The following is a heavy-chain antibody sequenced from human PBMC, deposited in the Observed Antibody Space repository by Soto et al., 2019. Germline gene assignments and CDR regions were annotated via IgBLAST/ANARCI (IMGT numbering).Heavy chain of an antibody. CDR2: IIPAFGTA. V-gene: IGHV1-69*06. J-gene: IGHJ4*02. D-gene: IGHD2-2*01. CDR3: ARVLDQPPVGLYFDT. CDR1: GGTFNSYL. Sequence: QVQLVQSGAEVKNPGSSVKVSCKTSGGTFNSYLIDWVRQAPGQGLEWMGGIIPAFGTAKYAQKFQGRVTITADKSTTTAYMELRTLRSEDTAVYYCARVLDQPPVGLYFDTWGQGTLVTVSS.